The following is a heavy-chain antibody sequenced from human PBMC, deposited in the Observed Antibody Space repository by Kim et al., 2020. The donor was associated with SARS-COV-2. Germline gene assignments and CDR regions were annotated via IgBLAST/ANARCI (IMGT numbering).Heavy chain of an antibody. Sequence: SETLSLTCAVYGGSFSGYYWSWIRQPPGKGLEWIGEINHSGSTNYNPSLKSRVTISVDTSKNQFSLKLSSVTAADTAVYYCARGCVGLRDSSGYYYLDYWGQGTLVTVSS. CDR2: INHSGST. CDR1: GGSFSGYY. J-gene: IGHJ4*02. D-gene: IGHD3-22*01. V-gene: IGHV4-34*01. CDR3: ARGCVGLRDSSGYYYLDY.